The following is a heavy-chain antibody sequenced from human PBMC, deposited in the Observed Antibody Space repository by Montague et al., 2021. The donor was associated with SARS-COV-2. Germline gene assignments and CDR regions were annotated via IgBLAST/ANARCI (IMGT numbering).Heavy chain of an antibody. V-gene: IGHV4-34*01. CDR2: INHSGST. Sequence: SETLSLTCAVYGGSVSDYYWSWIRQPPGKGLEWIGEINHSGSTNXNPSLKSRVTISIDQSKNYFSLNLTSMTAADTAVYYCGGTWVYFSPVDVWGQGTTVIVSS. D-gene: IGHD3-3*01. CDR3: GGTWVYFSPVDV. CDR1: GGSVSDYY. J-gene: IGHJ6*02.